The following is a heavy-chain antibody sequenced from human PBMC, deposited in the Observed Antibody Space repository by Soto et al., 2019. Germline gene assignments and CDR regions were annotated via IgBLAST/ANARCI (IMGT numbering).Heavy chain of an antibody. CDR1: GFTFSSYA. V-gene: IGHV3-23*01. CDR3: AKKATIQLGYCSGGSCKIHY. D-gene: IGHD2-15*01. J-gene: IGHJ4*02. Sequence: EVQLLQSGGGLVQPGGSLSLSCAASGFTFSSYAMSWVRQAPGKGREWVSAISGSGGSTNYADSVQGRFTISRDNSKNALYQKMNCLRAEDTAIYYCAKKATIQLGYCSGGSCKIHYWGQGTLVTVSS. CDR2: ISGSGGST.